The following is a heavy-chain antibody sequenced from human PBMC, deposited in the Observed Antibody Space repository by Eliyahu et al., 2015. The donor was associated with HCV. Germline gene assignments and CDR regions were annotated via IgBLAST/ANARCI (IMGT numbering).Heavy chain of an antibody. CDR2: ISGGGGST. D-gene: IGHD6-19*01. CDR3: AKGYSVGGTWWFDP. V-gene: IGHV3-23*01. Sequence: EVQLLESGGDLVQPGGSLRXSCAAXGFTFSSYVMSWVRQAPGKGLXWVXGISGGGGSTYYADSVKGRFTISRDNSKNTLYLQMDTLRVEDTAVYYCAKGYSVGGTWWFDPWGQGTLITVSS. CDR1: GFTFSSYV. J-gene: IGHJ5*02.